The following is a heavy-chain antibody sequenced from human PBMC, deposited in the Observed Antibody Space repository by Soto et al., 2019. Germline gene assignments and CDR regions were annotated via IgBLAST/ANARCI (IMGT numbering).Heavy chain of an antibody. Sequence: QVQVVQSGAEVKKPGASVKVSCKASRYTFSTYAMHWVCQAPGQSLEWMGWINGGTGQTRYSQRFQDRVTITRDTAANTAYMELTRLTSDDTAVYYCARGKGMEENYYYFGLDIWGQGTTVSVSS. V-gene: IGHV1-3*01. CDR1: RYTFSTYA. D-gene: IGHD1-1*01. CDR2: INGGTGQT. CDR3: ARGKGMEENYYYFGLDI. J-gene: IGHJ6*02.